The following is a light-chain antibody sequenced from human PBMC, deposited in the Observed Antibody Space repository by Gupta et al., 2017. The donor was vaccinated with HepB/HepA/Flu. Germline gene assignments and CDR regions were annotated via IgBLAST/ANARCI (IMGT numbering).Light chain of an antibody. Sequence: DIPMTQSPSSLSASVGDRVTITCRASQGISKYLAWYQQKPGKVPKLLIYAASTLQSGVPSRFSGSGSGTDFTLTISSLQPEDFATYYCQQNNSAPRTFGQGTKVEIK. J-gene: IGKJ1*01. CDR1: QGISKY. V-gene: IGKV1-27*01. CDR3: QQNNSAPRT. CDR2: AAS.